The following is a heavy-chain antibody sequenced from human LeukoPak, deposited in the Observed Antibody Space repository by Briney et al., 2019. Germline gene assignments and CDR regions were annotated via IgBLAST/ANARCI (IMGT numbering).Heavy chain of an antibody. J-gene: IGHJ4*02. CDR2: IYYSGST. Sequence: PSETLSHTCTVSGGSISSSSYYWGWIRQPPGKGLEWIGSIYYSGSTYYNPSLKSRVTISVDTSKNQFSLKLSSVTAADTAVYYCARGRRGSRGVDYWGQGTLVTVSS. CDR1: GGSISSSSYY. D-gene: IGHD5-12*01. V-gene: IGHV4-39*01. CDR3: ARGRRGSRGVDY.